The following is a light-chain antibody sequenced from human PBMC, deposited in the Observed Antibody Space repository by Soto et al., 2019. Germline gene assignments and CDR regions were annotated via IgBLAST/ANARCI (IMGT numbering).Light chain of an antibody. V-gene: IGKV1-39*01. CDR3: LQTYTVPRT. CDR2: DAS. CDR1: QSISTS. J-gene: IGKJ2*01. Sequence: DIQITQCPSSLSASVGDRVTITCRASQSISTSLCWFQQKPGRAPKLLISDASTLQSGVPSRFSGSRFGTDFTLTISSLQPADFAAYYCLQTYTVPRTFGQGTNLDI.